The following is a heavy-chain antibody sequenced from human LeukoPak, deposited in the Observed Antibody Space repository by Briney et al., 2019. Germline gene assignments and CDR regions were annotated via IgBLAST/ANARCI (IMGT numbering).Heavy chain of an antibody. Sequence: SETLSLTCTVSGGSISSYYWSWIRQPPGKGLEWIGYIYYSGSTNYNPSLKSRVTISVDTSKNQFSLKLSPATAADTAVYYCARDGDYYDSSGYVDAFDIWGQGTMVTVSS. CDR2: IYYSGST. D-gene: IGHD3-22*01. CDR1: GGSISSYY. CDR3: ARDGDYYDSSGYVDAFDI. J-gene: IGHJ3*02. V-gene: IGHV4-59*01.